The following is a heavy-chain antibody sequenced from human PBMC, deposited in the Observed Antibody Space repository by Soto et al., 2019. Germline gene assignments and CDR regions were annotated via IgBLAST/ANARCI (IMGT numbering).Heavy chain of an antibody. CDR3: ARRGSGSYYDY. J-gene: IGHJ4*02. V-gene: IGHV3-23*01. CDR1: GFTFSNYA. CDR2: ISGSGDST. Sequence: EVQLLESGGGLVQPGGSLSLSCAASGFTFSNYAMNWVRQAPGKGLEWVSVISGSGDSTYYADSVKGRFTITRDNSKNTLYLQMNSLRAEDTAIYYCARRGSGSYYDYWGQGTLVTVSS. D-gene: IGHD1-26*01.